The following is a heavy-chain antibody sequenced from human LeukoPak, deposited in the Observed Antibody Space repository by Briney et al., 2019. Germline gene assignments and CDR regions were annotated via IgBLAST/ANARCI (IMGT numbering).Heavy chain of an antibody. CDR2: ISWNSGSI. V-gene: IGHV3-9*01. D-gene: IGHD6-13*01. CDR1: GFTFDDYA. J-gene: IGHJ4*02. Sequence: GGSLRLSCAASGFTFDDYAMHWVRQAPGKGLEWVSGISWNSGSIGYADSVKGRFTISRDNAKDSLYLQMNSLRAEDTALYYCAKDKSRYSSSWQFDYWGQGTLVTVSS. CDR3: AKDKSRYSSSWQFDY.